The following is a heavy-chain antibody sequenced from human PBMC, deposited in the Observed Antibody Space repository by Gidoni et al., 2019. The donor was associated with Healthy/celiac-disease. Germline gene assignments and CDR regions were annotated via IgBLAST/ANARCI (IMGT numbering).Heavy chain of an antibody. CDR3: ARTDTIFGVVIGFDP. CDR2: MNPNSGNT. J-gene: IGHJ5*02. V-gene: IGHV1-8*01. CDR1: GYTFTSYD. D-gene: IGHD3-3*01. Sequence: QVQLVQSGAEVKKPGASVTVSCKASGYTFTSYDINWVRQATGQGLEWMGWMNPNSGNTGYAQKVQGRVTMTRNTSISTAYMELSSLRSEDTAVYYCARTDTIFGVVIGFDPWGQGTLVTVSS.